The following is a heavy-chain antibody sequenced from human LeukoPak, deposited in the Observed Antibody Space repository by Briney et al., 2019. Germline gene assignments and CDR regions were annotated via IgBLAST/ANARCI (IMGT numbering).Heavy chain of an antibody. Sequence: GASVKVSCKASGYTFTSYYMHWVRQAPGQGLEWMGIINPSGGSTSYAQKFQGRVTMTRDTSTSTVYMELSSLRSEDTAVYYCARDFATLTWFGESIHLNWFDPWGQGTLVTVSS. J-gene: IGHJ5*02. CDR3: ARDFATLTWFGESIHLNWFDP. CDR1: GYTFTSYY. D-gene: IGHD3-10*01. V-gene: IGHV1-46*01. CDR2: INPSGGST.